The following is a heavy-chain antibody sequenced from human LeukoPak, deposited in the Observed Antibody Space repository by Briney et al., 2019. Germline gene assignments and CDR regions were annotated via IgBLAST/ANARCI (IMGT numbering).Heavy chain of an antibody. CDR1: GYTFTSYG. CDR3: ARSTTTMTTGGFDY. V-gene: IGHV1-2*06. Sequence: GASVKVSCKASGYTFTSYGISWVRQAPGQGPEWLGRINPNGGGTKFAQTFQDRVTMTRDTSINTAYMELSKLRSDDTAVYYCARSTTTMTTGGFDYWGQGTLVTVSS. CDR2: INPNGGGT. J-gene: IGHJ4*02. D-gene: IGHD4-17*01.